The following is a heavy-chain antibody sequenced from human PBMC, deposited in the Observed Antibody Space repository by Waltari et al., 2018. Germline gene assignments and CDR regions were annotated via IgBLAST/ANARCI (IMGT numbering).Heavy chain of an antibody. D-gene: IGHD2-15*01. CDR2: ITDSGDNA. J-gene: IGHJ4*02. CDR1: GFTFSSYA. V-gene: IGHV3-23*01. CDR3: AKGILRYCSGGRCYPLDY. Sequence: EVQLLESGGGLVQPGGSLRLSCAASGFTFSSYAMSWVRQAPGKGLEWVSAITDSGDNAVYADSVEGRFTMSRDNSKNTVHLQMNSLRAEDTAIYYCAKGILRYCSGGRCYPLDYWGQGTLVTVSS.